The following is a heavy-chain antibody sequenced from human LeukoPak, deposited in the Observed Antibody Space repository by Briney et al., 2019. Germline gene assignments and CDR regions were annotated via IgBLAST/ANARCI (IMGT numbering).Heavy chain of an antibody. CDR2: IKSKTDGGTT. V-gene: IGHV3-15*07. CDR1: GFTFSSYA. CDR3: TPTGHIMPPADY. D-gene: IGHD2-2*01. Sequence: PGRSLRLSCAASGFTFSSYAMHWVRQAPGKGLEWVGRIKSKTDGGTTDYAAPVKGRFTISRDDSKNTLYLQMNSLKTEDTAVYYCTPTGHIMPPADYWGQGTLVTVSS. J-gene: IGHJ4*02.